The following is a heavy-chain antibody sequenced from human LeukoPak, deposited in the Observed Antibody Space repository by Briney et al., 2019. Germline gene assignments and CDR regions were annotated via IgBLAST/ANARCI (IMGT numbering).Heavy chain of an antibody. V-gene: IGHV4-34*01. CDR1: GGSFSGYY. J-gene: IGHJ4*02. CDR2: INHSGST. CDR3: ARVLTRRPYYFDY. Sequence: SETLSLTCAVYGGSFSGYYWSWIRQPPVKGLEWIGEINHSGSTNYNPSLKSRVTISVDTSKNQFSLKLSSVTAADTAVYYCARVLTRRPYYFDYWGQGTLVTVSS.